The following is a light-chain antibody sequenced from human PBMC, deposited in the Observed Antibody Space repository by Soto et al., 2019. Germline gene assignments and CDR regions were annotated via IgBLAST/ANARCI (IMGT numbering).Light chain of an antibody. J-gene: IGKJ4*01. CDR1: QSVLYSSNNKNY. CDR3: QQYYITPLT. CDR2: WES. V-gene: IGKV4-1*01. Sequence: DIVMTQSPDSLAVSLGERATINCKSSQSVLYSSNNKNYLAWYQQKPGKPPKLLIYWESTRESGVPDRFSGSGSGTDFTLTISSLQAEDVAVYYCQQYYITPLTFGGGTKVEIK.